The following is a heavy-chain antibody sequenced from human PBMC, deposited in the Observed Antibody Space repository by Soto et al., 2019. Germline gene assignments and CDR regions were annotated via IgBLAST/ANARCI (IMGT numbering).Heavy chain of an antibody. V-gene: IGHV1-69*13. D-gene: IGHD4-17*01. CDR1: GGTFSSYA. CDR2: IIPIFGTA. Sequence: SVKVSCKASGGTFSSYAISWVRQAPGQGLEWMGGIIPIFGTANYAQKFQGRVTITADESTSTAYMELSSLRSEDTAVYYCASRHDYGGYGAFDIWGQGTMVTVAS. CDR3: ASRHDYGGYGAFDI. J-gene: IGHJ3*02.